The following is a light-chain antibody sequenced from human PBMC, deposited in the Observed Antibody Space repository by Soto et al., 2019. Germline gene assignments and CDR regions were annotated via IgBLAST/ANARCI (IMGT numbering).Light chain of an antibody. CDR2: GAS. CDR3: QQYDSSPWT. J-gene: IGKJ1*01. Sequence: ESVLTQSPGTLSLSPGERATLSCRASQSVSSSFLAWYQLKPGQAPRLLIYGASSRATGIPDRFSGSGSGTDFTVTISRLEPEDVAVYYCQQYDSSPWTFGQGTKVEIK. CDR1: QSVSSSF. V-gene: IGKV3-20*01.